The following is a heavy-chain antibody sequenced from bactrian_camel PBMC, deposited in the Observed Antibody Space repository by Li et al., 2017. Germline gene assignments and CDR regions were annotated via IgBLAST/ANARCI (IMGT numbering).Heavy chain of an antibody. D-gene: IGHD6*01. CDR2: IYTGVGST. J-gene: IGHJ4*01. Sequence: LVESGGGSVQAGESLTLSCVYTPRGNTNRVAWFRQATRKEREGVTAIYTGVGSTYYADSVKGRFTISQDNAKKTLYLQMNSLQPEDTAVYYCALDLVYGGWWYDEANYNYWGQWTQVTVS. V-gene: IGHV3S1*01. CDR1: PRGNTNR. CDR3: ALDLVYGGWWYDEANYNY.